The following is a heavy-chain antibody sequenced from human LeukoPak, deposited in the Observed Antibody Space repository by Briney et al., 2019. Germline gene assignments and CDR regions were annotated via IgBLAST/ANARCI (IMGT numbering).Heavy chain of an antibody. CDR3: ARLAGNPAPHFDS. V-gene: IGHV4-31*03. CDR2: IYYSGST. CDR1: GGSVSSGSYY. D-gene: IGHD6-13*01. Sequence: KPSETLSLTCTVSGGSVSSGSYYWSWIRQHPGKGLEWIGYIYYSGSTSYNPYPKSRVTISVDTTKNHLSLKLSSVTAADTAVYYCARLAGNPAPHFDSWGQGTLVTVSS. J-gene: IGHJ4*02.